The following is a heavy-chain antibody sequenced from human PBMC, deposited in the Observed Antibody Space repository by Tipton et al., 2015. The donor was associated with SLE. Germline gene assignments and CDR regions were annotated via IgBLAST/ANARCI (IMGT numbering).Heavy chain of an antibody. J-gene: IGHJ6*04. Sequence: SLRLSCAASGFTFSSYAMHWVRQAPGKGLEWVAVISYDGSNKYYADSVKGRFTISRDNSKNTLYLQMNSLRAEDTAVYYCARVLGSYYGMDVWGKGTTVTVSS. CDR2: ISYDGSNK. CDR1: GFTFSSYA. V-gene: IGHV3-30*04. CDR3: ARVLGSYYGMDV.